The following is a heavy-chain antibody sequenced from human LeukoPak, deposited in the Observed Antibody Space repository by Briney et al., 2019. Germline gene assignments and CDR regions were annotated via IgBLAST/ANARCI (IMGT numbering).Heavy chain of an antibody. CDR3: ARVWGYSYGPSFDY. J-gene: IGHJ4*02. D-gene: IGHD5-18*01. Sequence: SVKVSCKASGGTFSSYAISWVRQAPGRGLDWMGRIIPIFGKANYAQKFQGRVTITADKSTSTAYMELSSLRSEDTAVYYCARVWGYSYGPSFDYWGQGTLVTVSS. CDR2: IIPIFGKA. CDR1: GGTFSSYA. V-gene: IGHV1-69*04.